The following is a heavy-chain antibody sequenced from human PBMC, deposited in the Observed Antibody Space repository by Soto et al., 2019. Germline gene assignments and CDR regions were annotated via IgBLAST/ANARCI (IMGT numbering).Heavy chain of an antibody. D-gene: IGHD3-16*01. CDR1: GGSISSGGYY. V-gene: IGHV4-31*03. Sequence: SETLSLTCTVSGGSISSGGYYWSWIRQHPGKGLEWIGYIYYSGSTYYNPSLKSRVTISVDTSKNQFSLKLSSVTAADTAVYYCASCTTEGGEFDYWGQGTLVTVSS. CDR3: ASCTTEGGEFDY. CDR2: IYYSGST. J-gene: IGHJ4*02.